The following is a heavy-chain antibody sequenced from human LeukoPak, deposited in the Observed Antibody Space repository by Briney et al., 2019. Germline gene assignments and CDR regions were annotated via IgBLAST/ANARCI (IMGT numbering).Heavy chain of an antibody. J-gene: IGHJ4*02. D-gene: IGHD6-13*01. Sequence: GGSLRLSCAASGFTFSTYAMNWVRQAPGKGLERVSGISGSGGSTYYVDSVKGRFTISRDNSKNTLYLQMNSLRAEDTAVYYCAKAAYSSSWYYFDSWGQGTLVTVSS. V-gene: IGHV3-23*01. CDR3: AKAAYSSSWYYFDS. CDR2: ISGSGGST. CDR1: GFTFSTYA.